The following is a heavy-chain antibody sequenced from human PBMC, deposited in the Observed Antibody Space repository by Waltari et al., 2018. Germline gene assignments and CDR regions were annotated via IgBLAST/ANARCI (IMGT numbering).Heavy chain of an antibody. V-gene: IGHV1-3*01. Sequence: QVQLVQSGAEVKKPGASVKVSCKASGYTFTSYAMHWVRQAPGQRLEWMGWINAGKGNTKYSQKCQGRVTITRDTSAGTAYMELSSLRSEDTAVYYWASGSGGYNRRDGMDVWGQGTTVTVSS. CDR3: ASGSGGYNRRDGMDV. CDR2: INAGKGNT. CDR1: GYTFTSYA. D-gene: IGHD2-15*01. J-gene: IGHJ6*02.